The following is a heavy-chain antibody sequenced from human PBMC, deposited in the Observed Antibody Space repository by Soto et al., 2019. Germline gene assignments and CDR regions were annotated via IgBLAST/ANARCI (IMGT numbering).Heavy chain of an antibody. D-gene: IGHD1-26*01. J-gene: IGHJ4*02. CDR3: ATIVGATYFDY. CDR2: IYYSGST. Sequence: SETLSLTCTVSGGSVSSGSYYWSWIRQPPGKGLGWIGYIYYSGSTNYNPSLKSRVTISVDTSKNQFSLKLSSVTAADTAVYYCATIVGATYFDYWGQGTLVTVSS. V-gene: IGHV4-61*01. CDR1: GGSVSSGSYY.